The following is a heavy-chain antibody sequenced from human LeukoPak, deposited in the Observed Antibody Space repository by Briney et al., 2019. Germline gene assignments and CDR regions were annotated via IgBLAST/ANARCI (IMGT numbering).Heavy chain of an antibody. D-gene: IGHD3-22*01. V-gene: IGHV4-39*07. J-gene: IGHJ3*02. CDR2: IYYSGST. Sequence: SETLPLTCTVSGGSISSSSYYWGWIRQPPGKGLEWIGSIYYSGSTYYNPSLKSRVTISVDRSKNQFSLKLSSVTAADTAVYYCASAYFYDSSGYYGVSQGAFDIWGQGTMVTVSS. CDR3: ASAYFYDSSGYYGVSQGAFDI. CDR1: GGSISSSSYY.